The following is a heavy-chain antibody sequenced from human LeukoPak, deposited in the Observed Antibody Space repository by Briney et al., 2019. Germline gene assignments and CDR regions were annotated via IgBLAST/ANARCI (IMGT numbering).Heavy chain of an antibody. CDR2: IRYGGTNK. CDR1: GLTFSTYG. D-gene: IGHD2-21*02. CDR3: AKDGLAYCGGDCQSPDYYYYMDV. Sequence: GRSVRLSCAVSGLTFSTYGMQWVRQPPSRGLEWVAAIRYGGTNKYYADSVKGRFTISRDNSKNTLYLQMNSLRDEDTAVYYCAKDGLAYCGGDCQSPDYYYYMDVWGKGTTVTVSS. J-gene: IGHJ6*03. V-gene: IGHV3-33*06.